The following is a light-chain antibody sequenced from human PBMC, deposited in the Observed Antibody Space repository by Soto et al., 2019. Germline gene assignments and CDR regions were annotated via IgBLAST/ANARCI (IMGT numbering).Light chain of an antibody. CDR1: QSVSSN. CDR2: GAS. V-gene: IGKV3-15*01. J-gene: IGKJ1*01. CDR3: QQHNNWPWT. Sequence: EIVMTQSPATLSVSPGERGTLSCRASQSVSSNLAWYQQKPGQDPRLLIYGASTRATGIPARFSGSRSGTEFTLTISSLQSEDVAVYYCQQHNNWPWTFGQGTKVEIK.